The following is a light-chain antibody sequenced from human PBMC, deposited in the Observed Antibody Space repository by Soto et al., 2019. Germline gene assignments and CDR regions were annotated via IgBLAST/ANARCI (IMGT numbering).Light chain of an antibody. V-gene: IGLV2-14*01. CDR2: EVS. J-gene: IGLJ1*01. Sequence: QSVLTQPASVSGSPGQSITISCTGTSSDVGGYNYVSWYQQHPGKAPKLMIYEVSNRPSGVSNRFSGSKSGNTASLTMSGLQAEDEADYYCSSYTSSSTYVFGTGTKATVL. CDR1: SSDVGGYNY. CDR3: SSYTSSSTYV.